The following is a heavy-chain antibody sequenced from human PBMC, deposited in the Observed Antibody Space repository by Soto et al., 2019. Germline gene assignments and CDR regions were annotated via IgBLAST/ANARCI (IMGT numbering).Heavy chain of an antibody. D-gene: IGHD3-16*01. Sequence: SETLSISCTVSGGSTSSDNYWSWIRQPPGKGLEWIGHIYYSGNTDYNPSLKSRLAISIDTSKNQFSLKLSSATAADKAVYFCAREGGESSDGLYYFDSWGQGSLVTAPQ. CDR1: GGSTSSDNY. J-gene: IGHJ4*02. V-gene: IGHV4-30-4*01. CDR3: AREGGESSDGLYYFDS. CDR2: IYYSGNT.